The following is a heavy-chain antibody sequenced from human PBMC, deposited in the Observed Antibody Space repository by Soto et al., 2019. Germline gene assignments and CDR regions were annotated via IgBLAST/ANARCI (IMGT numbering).Heavy chain of an antibody. CDR3: AREHCSGTGCYARPDY. CDR1: GGTFSSYS. Sequence: QVQLVQSGAEVKKPESSVKVSCKASGGTFSSYSISWVRQAPGQGLEWMGGIIPIFGTANYAQKFQGRVTITADESTSTAYMELSSLRSEDTAVYYCAREHCSGTGCYARPDYWGQGTLVTVSS. CDR2: IIPIFGTA. D-gene: IGHD2-2*01. V-gene: IGHV1-69*01. J-gene: IGHJ4*02.